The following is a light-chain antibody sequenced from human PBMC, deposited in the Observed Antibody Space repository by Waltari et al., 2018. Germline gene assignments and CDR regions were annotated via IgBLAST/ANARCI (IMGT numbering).Light chain of an antibody. CDR2: EVN. Sequence: QSALTQHASVSGSPGQSITLTCTGTSRDFGSYNLVSWYQQDTGKAPKVIIYEVNKRPSGFSNRFSGSKSGNTASLTISGLQAEDEADCYRCSYIGDSAWVFGGGTKVTVL. CDR1: SRDFGSYNL. V-gene: IGLV2-23*02. CDR3: CSYIGDSAWV. J-gene: IGLJ3*02.